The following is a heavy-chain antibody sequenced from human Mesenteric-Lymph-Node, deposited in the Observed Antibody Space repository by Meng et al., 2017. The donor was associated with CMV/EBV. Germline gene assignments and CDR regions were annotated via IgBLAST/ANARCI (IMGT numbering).Heavy chain of an antibody. V-gene: IGHV3-21*01. Sequence: GESLKISCTASGFTFSNYKMHWVRQAPGKGLEWVSSIRSSGTHMYHADSVKGRFTISRDNAKNSLYLQMNSLRGEDTAVYYCARDQEYSSSDFDYWGEGTLVTVSS. CDR1: GFTFSNYK. D-gene: IGHD6-6*01. CDR3: ARDQEYSSSDFDY. CDR2: IRSSGTHM. J-gene: IGHJ4*02.